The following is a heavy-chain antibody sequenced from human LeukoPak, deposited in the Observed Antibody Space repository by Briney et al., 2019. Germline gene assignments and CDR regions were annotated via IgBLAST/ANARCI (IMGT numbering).Heavy chain of an antibody. D-gene: IGHD1-7*01. J-gene: IGHJ5*02. V-gene: IGHV1-2*02. CDR3: ARAITGTIRVTAKDLNWFDP. CDR1: GYTFTDYY. Sequence: GASVKVSCKASGYTFTDYYMHWVRQAPGQGLEWMGWINPNNSGTNYAQKFQGRVTMTRDTSISTAYMELSRLRSDDTAVYYCARAITGTIRVTAKDLNWFDPWGQGTLVTVSS. CDR2: INPNNSGT.